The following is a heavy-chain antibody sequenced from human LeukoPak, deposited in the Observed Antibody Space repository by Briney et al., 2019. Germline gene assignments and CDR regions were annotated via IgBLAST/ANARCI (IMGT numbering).Heavy chain of an antibody. CDR3: ARDRTGDEIPEGFDY. Sequence: GGSLRLSCAASGFTFSSYSMNWVRQAPGKGLEWVSSISSSSSYIYYADSVKGRFTISRDNAKNSLYLQMNSLRAEDTAVYYCARDRTGDEIPEGFDYWGRGTLVTVSS. J-gene: IGHJ4*02. D-gene: IGHD7-27*01. V-gene: IGHV3-21*01. CDR2: ISSSSSYI. CDR1: GFTFSSYS.